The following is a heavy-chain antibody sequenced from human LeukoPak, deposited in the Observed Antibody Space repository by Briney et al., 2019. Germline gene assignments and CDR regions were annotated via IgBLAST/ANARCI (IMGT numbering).Heavy chain of an antibody. CDR3: ARDSYDFWSGYYLGNWFDP. CDR2: ISAYNGNT. D-gene: IGHD3-3*01. V-gene: IGHV1-18*01. J-gene: IGHJ5*02. Sequence: ASVKVSCKASGYTFTSYGISWVRQAPGQGLEWMGWISAYNGNTNYAQKLQGRVTMTTDTSTSTAYMELGSLRSDDTAVYYCARDSYDFWSGYYLGNWFDPWGQGTLVTVSS. CDR1: GYTFTSYG.